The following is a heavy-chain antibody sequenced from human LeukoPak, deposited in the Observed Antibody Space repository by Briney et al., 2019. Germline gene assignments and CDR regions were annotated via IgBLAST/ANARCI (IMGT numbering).Heavy chain of an antibody. CDR1: GYTYTSYG. CDR2: ISADNGNT. Sequence: ASVKVSCKASGYTYTSYGISWVRQAPGHGLEWMGWISADNGNTNYAQKFQGRVTMTTDTSTSTAYMELRSVRSDDTAVYYCARDHPYGSGSRYFDYWGQGTLVTVSS. V-gene: IGHV1-18*01. D-gene: IGHD3-10*01. CDR3: ARDHPYGSGSRYFDY. J-gene: IGHJ4*02.